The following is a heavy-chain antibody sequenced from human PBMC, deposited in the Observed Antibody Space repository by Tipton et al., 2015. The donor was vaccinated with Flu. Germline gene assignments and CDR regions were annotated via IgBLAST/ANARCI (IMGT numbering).Heavy chain of an antibody. CDR3: ARIYYIAVAGSPLYYFDY. J-gene: IGHJ4*02. D-gene: IGHD6-19*01. CDR2: IHRTGYT. Sequence: TLSLTCSVSGDSIGSAYYWGWIRQPPGKGMEWIGNIHRTGYTYFNPSLTGRVTISVDTSKNQFSLRLTSLTAADTAVYYCARIYYIAVAGSPLYYFDYWGQGTLVTVSS. V-gene: IGHV4-38-2*01. CDR1: GDSIGSAYY.